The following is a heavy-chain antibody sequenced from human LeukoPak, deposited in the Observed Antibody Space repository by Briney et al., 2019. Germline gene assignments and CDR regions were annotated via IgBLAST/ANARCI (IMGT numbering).Heavy chain of an antibody. Sequence: GGSLRLSCAASGFTFSSYAMSWVRQAPGRGREWVSSISGSGGSTYYADSVKGRFTISRDNSKNTLYLQMNSLRAEDTAVYYCAKPGDGCSGGSCYYFDYWGQGTLVTVSS. J-gene: IGHJ4*02. V-gene: IGHV3-23*01. D-gene: IGHD2-15*01. CDR2: ISGSGGST. CDR3: AKPGDGCSGGSCYYFDY. CDR1: GFTFSSYA.